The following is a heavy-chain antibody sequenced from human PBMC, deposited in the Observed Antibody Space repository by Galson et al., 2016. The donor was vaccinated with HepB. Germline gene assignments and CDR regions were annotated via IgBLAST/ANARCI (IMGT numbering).Heavy chain of an antibody. J-gene: IGHJ6*02. CDR3: TGTPRLYYYYSGLDV. D-gene: IGHD1-1*01. Sequence: SLRLSCAASGFTFSSYWMNWVRQAPGKGPEWVANIKQDESEENYVDSVKGRFTISRDNAKKSVYLQMNRLRVEDTAVYYCTGTPRLYYYYSGLDVWGRGTLVTVSS. CDR1: GFTFSSYW. CDR2: IKQDESEE. V-gene: IGHV3-7*03.